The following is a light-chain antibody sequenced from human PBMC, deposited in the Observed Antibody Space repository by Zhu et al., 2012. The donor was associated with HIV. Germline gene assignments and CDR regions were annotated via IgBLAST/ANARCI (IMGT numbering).Light chain of an antibody. CDR1: QDITNS. V-gene: IGKV1-NL1*01. J-gene: IGKJ2*01. Sequence: IHMTQSPSSLSASVGDRVTIACRASQDITNSLAWYQQKPGKAPKLLLYSASRLESGVPSRFSGGGSGTDFTLTISSLQPEDFATYYCLQYYSTPLTYTFGQGTNLEI. CDR3: LQYYSTPLTYT. CDR2: SAS.